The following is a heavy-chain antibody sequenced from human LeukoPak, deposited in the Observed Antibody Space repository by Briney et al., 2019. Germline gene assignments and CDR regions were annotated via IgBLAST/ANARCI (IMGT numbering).Heavy chain of an antibody. D-gene: IGHD6-13*01. J-gene: IGHJ6*03. CDR2: IYTSGST. V-gene: IGHV4-4*07. Sequence: SETLSLTCTVSGGSISSYYWSWIRQPAGKGLEWIGRIYTSGSTNYNPSLKSRVTMSVDTSKNQFSLKLSSVTAADTAVYYCARDGGIAAAGLKIYCYYYMDVWGKGTTVTVSS. CDR1: GGSISSYY. CDR3: ARDGGIAAAGLKIYCYYYMDV.